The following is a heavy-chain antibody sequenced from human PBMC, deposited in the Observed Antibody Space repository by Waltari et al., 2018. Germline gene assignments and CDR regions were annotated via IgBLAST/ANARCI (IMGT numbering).Heavy chain of an antibody. Sequence: QVQLQESGPGLVKPSETLSLTCAVSGYSISSGYYWGWIRQPPGKGLEWIGSIYHSGSTYYNPSLTSRGTISVDTSKNQCSLKLSSVTAADTAVYYCARDHGCGAYWYFDLWGRGTLVTVSS. CDR2: IYHSGST. D-gene: IGHD3-10*01. V-gene: IGHV4-38-2*02. CDR1: GYSISSGYY. J-gene: IGHJ2*01. CDR3: ARDHGCGAYWYFDL.